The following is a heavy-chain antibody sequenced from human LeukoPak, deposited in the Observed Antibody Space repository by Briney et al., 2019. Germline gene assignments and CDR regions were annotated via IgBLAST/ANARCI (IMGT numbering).Heavy chain of an antibody. V-gene: IGHV4-59*01. Sequence: PSETLSLTCTVSGGSISSYYWSWIRQPPGKGLEWIGYIYYSGSTNYNPSLKSRVTISVDTSKNQFSLKLSSVTAADTAVYYCARYPYYYDSSGYSVNAFDIWDQGTMVTVSS. CDR1: GGSISSYY. D-gene: IGHD3-22*01. CDR3: ARYPYYYDSSGYSVNAFDI. CDR2: IYYSGST. J-gene: IGHJ3*02.